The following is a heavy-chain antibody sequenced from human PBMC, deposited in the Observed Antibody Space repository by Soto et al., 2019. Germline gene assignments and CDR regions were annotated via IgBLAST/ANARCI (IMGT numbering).Heavy chain of an antibody. D-gene: IGHD5-18*01. Sequence: PGGSLRLSCAASGFTFSSYAMSWVRQSPGKGLEWVSAISGSGGGTYYADSVKGRFTISRDNSKNTLYLQMNSLRAEDTAVYYCAKDPLEIQLWPKYYFDYWGQGTLVTVSS. J-gene: IGHJ4*02. CDR2: ISGSGGGT. CDR1: GFTFSSYA. V-gene: IGHV3-23*01. CDR3: AKDPLEIQLWPKYYFDY.